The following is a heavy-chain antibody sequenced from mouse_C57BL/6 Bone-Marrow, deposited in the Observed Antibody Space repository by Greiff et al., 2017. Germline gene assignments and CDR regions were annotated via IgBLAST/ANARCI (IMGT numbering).Heavy chain of an antibody. V-gene: IGHV7-3*01. D-gene: IGHD2-3*01. J-gene: IGHJ3*01. CDR3: ARYDGSGFAY. Sequence: EVKLVESGGGLVQPGGSLSLSCAASGFTFTDYYMSWVRQPPGKALEWLGFIRNKANGYTTESSASVKGRFTISRDNSQSILYLQMNALRAEDSATYYCARYDGSGFAYWGQGTLVTVSA. CDR2: IRNKANGYTT. CDR1: GFTFTDYY.